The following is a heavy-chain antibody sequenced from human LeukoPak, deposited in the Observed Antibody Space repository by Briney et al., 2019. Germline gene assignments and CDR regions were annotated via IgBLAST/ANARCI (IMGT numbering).Heavy chain of an antibody. CDR3: AGRGHRYSRD. V-gene: IGHV4-4*09. D-gene: IGHD2-15*01. J-gene: IGHJ1*01. Sequence: PSETLSLTCNVSGDSVSSGYWSWIRQSPGKGLEWIGFIQDTGITDYNPSLKSRLLMSLDTSKNQFSLSLRSVTAADTAVYYCAGRGHRYSRDWGQGILVTISS. CDR1: GDSVSSGY. CDR2: IQDTGIT.